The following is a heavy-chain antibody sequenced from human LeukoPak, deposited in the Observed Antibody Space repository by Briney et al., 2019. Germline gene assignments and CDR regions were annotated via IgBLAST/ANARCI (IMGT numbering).Heavy chain of an antibody. V-gene: IGHV3-53*01. J-gene: IGHJ6*02. Sequence: PGGSLRLSCAASGFTVSSNYMSWVRQAPGKGLEWVSVIYSGGSTYYADSVKGRFTISRDNSKNTLYPQMNSLRAEDTAVYYCARDGYSSSWHGYYYYGMDVWGQGTTVTVSS. CDR3: ARDGYSSSWHGYYYYGMDV. CDR2: IYSGGST. CDR1: GFTVSSNY. D-gene: IGHD6-13*01.